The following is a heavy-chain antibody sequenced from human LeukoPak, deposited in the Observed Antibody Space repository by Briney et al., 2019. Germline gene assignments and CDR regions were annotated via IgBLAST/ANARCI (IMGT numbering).Heavy chain of an antibody. D-gene: IGHD2-15*01. Sequence: GASVKVSCKASGYTFTSYYMHWVRQAPGQGLEWMGRINPNSGGTNYAQKFQGRVTMTRDTSISTAYMELSRLRSDDTAVYYCARDRYCSGGSCQKVVLWFDPWGQGTLVTVSS. CDR1: GYTFTSYY. V-gene: IGHV1-2*06. J-gene: IGHJ5*02. CDR3: ARDRYCSGGSCQKVVLWFDP. CDR2: INPNSGGT.